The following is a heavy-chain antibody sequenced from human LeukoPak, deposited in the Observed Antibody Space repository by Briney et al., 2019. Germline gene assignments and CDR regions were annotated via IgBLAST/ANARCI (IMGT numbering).Heavy chain of an antibody. CDR2: INDSGRT. Sequence: SETLSLTCAVYGGSFSNYYWSWIRQPPGKGLEWIGEINDSGRTNYNPSLMIRGTVSVDTSKNQFSLRLTSVTATDTAVYYCARRWNYGRNYYIDVWGKGATVSVSS. J-gene: IGHJ6*03. CDR3: ARRWNYGRNYYIDV. V-gene: IGHV4-34*01. CDR1: GGSFSNYY. D-gene: IGHD1-7*01.